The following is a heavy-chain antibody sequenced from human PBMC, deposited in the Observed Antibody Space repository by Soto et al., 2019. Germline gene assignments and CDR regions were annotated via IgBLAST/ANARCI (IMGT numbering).Heavy chain of an antibody. CDR1: GGSITTGGYY. Sequence: KTSETLSLTCTVSGGSITTGGYYWSWIRQLPGKGLEWIGHRYYSESTYYNPSVKSRVSISLDTSKNQFSLKLSFVTAADTAMYYCARTKCSGGSCYSWSLDYWGQGTPVTVSS. V-gene: IGHV4-31*03. D-gene: IGHD2-15*01. CDR2: RYYSEST. J-gene: IGHJ4*02. CDR3: ARTKCSGGSCYSWSLDY.